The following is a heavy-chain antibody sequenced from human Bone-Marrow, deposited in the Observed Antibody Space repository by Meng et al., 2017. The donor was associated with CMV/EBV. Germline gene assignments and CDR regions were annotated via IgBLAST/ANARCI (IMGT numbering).Heavy chain of an antibody. Sequence: SETLSLTCTVSGGSVSSGSYYWSWIRQPPGKGLEWIGYIYYSGSTNYNPSLKSRVTISVDTSKNQFSLKLSSVTAADTAVYYCARDESRDGYNLPYWGQGTLVTFSS. D-gene: IGHD5-24*01. CDR1: GGSVSSGSYY. V-gene: IGHV4-61*01. J-gene: IGHJ4*02. CDR3: ARDESRDGYNLPY. CDR2: IYYSGST.